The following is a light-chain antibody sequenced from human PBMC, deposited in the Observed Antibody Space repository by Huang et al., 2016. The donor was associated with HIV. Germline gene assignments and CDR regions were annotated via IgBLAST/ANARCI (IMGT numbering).Light chain of an antibody. J-gene: IGKJ3*01. CDR1: QSVSSY. CDR3: QQRSNWPLFT. CDR2: DAS. V-gene: IGKV3-11*01. Sequence: EIVLTQSPATLSLSPGERATLSCRASQSVSSYLAWYQQKPGQAPRRLFYDASNRATGIPARFSGSGSGTDFTLTISSLEPEDFAVYYCQQRSNWPLFTFGPGTKVDIK.